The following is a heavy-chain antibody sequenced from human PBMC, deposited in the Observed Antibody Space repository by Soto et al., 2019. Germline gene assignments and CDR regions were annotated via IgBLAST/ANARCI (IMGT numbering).Heavy chain of an antibody. CDR2: INGGDDSE. Sequence: EVQLWESGGGLVQPGGSLRLSCAVSVFNFRSSPMSWVRRAPGKGLEWVSGINGGDDSEHYVDSVRGRFTIIRDNSKNLLLMHMNSLRVEDTATYYCTNDSHWGIISPTHDHWCQGTQVTVSS. CDR1: VFNFRSSP. D-gene: IGHD3-16*01. CDR3: TNDSHWGIISPTHDH. J-gene: IGHJ4*02. V-gene: IGHV3-23*01.